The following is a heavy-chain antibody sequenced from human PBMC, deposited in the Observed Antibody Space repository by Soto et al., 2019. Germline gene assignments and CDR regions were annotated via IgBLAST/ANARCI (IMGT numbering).Heavy chain of an antibody. CDR3: ARSDYGGTISYFDY. CDR1: GGSISSGGYY. D-gene: IGHD4-17*01. CDR2: IYYSGST. Sequence: QVQLQESGPGLVKPSQTLSLTCTVSGGSISSGGYYWSWIRQHPGKGLEWIGYIYYSGSTYYNPSLKSRVTXXVXPXXNQFSLKLSSVTAADTALYCCARSDYGGTISYFDYWGQGTLVTVSS. V-gene: IGHV4-31*03. J-gene: IGHJ4*02.